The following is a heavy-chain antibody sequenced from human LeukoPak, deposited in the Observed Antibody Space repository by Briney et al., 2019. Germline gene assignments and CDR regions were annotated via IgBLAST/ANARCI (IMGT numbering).Heavy chain of an antibody. CDR1: GGSFSGYY. D-gene: IGHD3-22*01. Sequence: SETLSLTCAVYGGSFSGYYWSWIRQPPGKGLEWIGYIYYSGSTYYNPSLKSRVTISVDTSKNQFSLKLSSVTAADTGVYYCARALYYYDSSGYSLYFDYWGQGTLVTVSS. V-gene: IGHV4-34*09. CDR3: ARALYYYDSSGYSLYFDY. J-gene: IGHJ4*02. CDR2: IYYSGST.